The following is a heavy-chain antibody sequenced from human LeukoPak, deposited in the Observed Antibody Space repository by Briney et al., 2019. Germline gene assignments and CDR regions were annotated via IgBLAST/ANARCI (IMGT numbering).Heavy chain of an antibody. J-gene: IGHJ4*02. Sequence: GGSLRLSCAASGFTLSSYSMNWVRQAPGKGLEWVSSISSSSSYIYYADSVKGRFTISRDNAKNSLYLQMNSLRAEDTAVYYCAKDGTWIQLWLLSYFDYWGQGTLVTVSS. D-gene: IGHD5-18*01. CDR3: AKDGTWIQLWLLSYFDY. V-gene: IGHV3-21*01. CDR1: GFTLSSYS. CDR2: ISSSSSYI.